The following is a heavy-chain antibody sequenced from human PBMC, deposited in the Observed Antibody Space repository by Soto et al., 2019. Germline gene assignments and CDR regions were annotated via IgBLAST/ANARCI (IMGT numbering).Heavy chain of an antibody. D-gene: IGHD2-21*01. CDR3: ASSDPYYFFDY. J-gene: IGHJ4*02. CDR2: MYYTGDT. Sequence: SETLSLTCTVSGGSISGGGHYWGWIRQPPGKGLEWIGFMYYTGDTYYNPSLKSRLSISVDTSMNQFSLELTSVTAADTAVYYCASSDPYYFFDYWGLGTLGTVSS. CDR1: GGSISGGGHY. V-gene: IGHV4-31*03.